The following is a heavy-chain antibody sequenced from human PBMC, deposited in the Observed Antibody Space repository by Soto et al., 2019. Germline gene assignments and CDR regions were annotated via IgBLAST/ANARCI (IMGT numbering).Heavy chain of an antibody. J-gene: IGHJ4*01. V-gene: IGHV3-30*18. D-gene: IGHD6-6*01. Sequence: PGGSLRLSCAASGFTFSSYGLHWVRQAPGKGLEWVAVMSNDGNKKYYADSVQGRFTISRDNSKNTLSLQMNSLRTEDTAVYYCAKGGGSSYDYYFDYWGQGTLVTVSS. CDR3: AKGGGSSYDYYFDY. CDR1: GFTFSSYG. CDR2: MSNDGNKK.